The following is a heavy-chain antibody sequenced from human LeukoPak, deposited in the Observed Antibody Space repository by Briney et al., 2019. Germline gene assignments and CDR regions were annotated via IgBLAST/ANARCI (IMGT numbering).Heavy chain of an antibody. D-gene: IGHD6-13*01. CDR1: GFTFSSYA. CDR3: ARSGYSGSWYSPVYYYYMDV. Sequence: GGSLRLSCAASGFTFSSYAMSWVRQAPGKGLEWVSYISSSGSTIYYADSVKGRFTISRDNAKNSLYLQMNSLRAEDTAVYYCARSGYSGSWYSPVYYYYMDVWGKGTTVTVSS. V-gene: IGHV3-48*04. J-gene: IGHJ6*03. CDR2: ISSSGSTI.